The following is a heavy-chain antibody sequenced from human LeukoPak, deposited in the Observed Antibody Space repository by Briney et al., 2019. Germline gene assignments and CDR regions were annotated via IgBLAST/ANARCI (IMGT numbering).Heavy chain of an antibody. Sequence: PGGSLRLSCAASGFTFSDYYMSWIRQAPGKGLEWVSYISSSGSTIYYADSVKGRFTISRDNAKNSLYLQMNSLRADDTAVYYCARLSTAAPDSDYWGQGTLVTVSS. V-gene: IGHV3-11*04. J-gene: IGHJ4*02. D-gene: IGHD6-13*01. CDR2: ISSSGSTI. CDR3: ARLSTAAPDSDY. CDR1: GFTFSDYY.